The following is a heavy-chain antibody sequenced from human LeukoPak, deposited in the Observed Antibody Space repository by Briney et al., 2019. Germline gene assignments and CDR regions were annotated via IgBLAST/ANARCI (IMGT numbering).Heavy chain of an antibody. CDR3: ARHFRYGWNEPFGY. V-gene: IGHV4-39*01. D-gene: IGHD1-1*01. CDR1: GGSISSSRYY. CDR2: IYYSGST. J-gene: IGHJ4*02. Sequence: SETLSLTCTVSGGSISSSRYYLGWIRQPPGKGLEWIGRIYYSGSTYYNPSLKSRVTISVDTAKNEFSLKLRSATAADTAVYYCARHFRYGWNEPFGYWGQGSLVTVSS.